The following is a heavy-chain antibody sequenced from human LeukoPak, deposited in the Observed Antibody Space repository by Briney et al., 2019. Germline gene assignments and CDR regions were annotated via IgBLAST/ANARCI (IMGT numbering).Heavy chain of an antibody. D-gene: IGHD3-10*01. V-gene: IGHV4-34*01. CDR3: ARSLWFGELFGY. J-gene: IGHJ4*02. CDR1: GGSFSGYY. CDR2: INHSGST. Sequence: SETLSLTCAVYGGSFSGYYWSWIRQPPGKGLEWIGEINHSGSTNYNPSLKSRVTISVDPSKNQFSLKLGSVTAADTAVYYCARSLWFGELFGYWGQGTLVTVSS.